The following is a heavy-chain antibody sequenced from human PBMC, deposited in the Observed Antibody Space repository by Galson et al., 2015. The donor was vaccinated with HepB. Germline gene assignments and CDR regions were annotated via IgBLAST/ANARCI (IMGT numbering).Heavy chain of an antibody. V-gene: IGHV3-30-3*01. J-gene: IGHJ3*02. Sequence: SLRLSCAASGFTFSSYAMHWVRQAPGKGLEWVAVISYDGSNKYYADSVKGRFTISRDNSKNTLYLQKNSLRAEDTAVYYCARDPGGGAFDIWGQGTMITVSS. CDR3: ARDPGGGAFDI. D-gene: IGHD2-8*02. CDR2: ISYDGSNK. CDR1: GFTFSSYA.